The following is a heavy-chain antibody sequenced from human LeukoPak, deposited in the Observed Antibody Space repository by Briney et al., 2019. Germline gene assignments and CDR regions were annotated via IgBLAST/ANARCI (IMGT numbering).Heavy chain of an antibody. CDR1: GYTFTRYY. J-gene: IGHJ4*02. Sequence: ASVKVSCKASGYTFTRYYIHWGRQAPGQGLEWMGWVNPHSGGTNYAQKFQGGVTMTRDTSITTAYMELSSLRSDDTAVYYCARDVGEYCSSTNCYASHYWGQGTLVTVSS. D-gene: IGHD2-2*01. V-gene: IGHV1-2*02. CDR2: VNPHSGGT. CDR3: ARDVGEYCSSTNCYASHY.